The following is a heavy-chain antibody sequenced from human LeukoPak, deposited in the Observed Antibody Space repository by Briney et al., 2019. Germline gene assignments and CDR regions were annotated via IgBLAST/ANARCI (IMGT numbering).Heavy chain of an antibody. V-gene: IGHV1-18*01. CDR1: GYTFTTYG. CDR3: ARDSGRIAANFDY. Sequence: APVKVSCKASGYTFTTYGISWVRQAPGQGLEWMGWISTYNGNPTYVQNLQGRVTMTTDTSTSTAYMELRSLRSDDTAVYYCARDSGRIAANFDYWGQGTLFTVSS. D-gene: IGHD6-13*01. J-gene: IGHJ4*02. CDR2: ISTYNGNP.